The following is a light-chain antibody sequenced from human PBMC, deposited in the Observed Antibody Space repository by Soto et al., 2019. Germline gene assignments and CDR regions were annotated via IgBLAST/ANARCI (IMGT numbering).Light chain of an antibody. V-gene: IGKV3-15*01. J-gene: IGKJ4*01. Sequence: EIVMTQSPATLSASPGDRAALSCRASQSVGSGLAWYQQKPGQAPRLLIYGASTRATGIPARFSGSGSGTDFTLTISSLQSEDFAVYYCQQYDNWPALTFGGGTKVRSN. CDR2: GAS. CDR3: QQYDNWPALT. CDR1: QSVGSG.